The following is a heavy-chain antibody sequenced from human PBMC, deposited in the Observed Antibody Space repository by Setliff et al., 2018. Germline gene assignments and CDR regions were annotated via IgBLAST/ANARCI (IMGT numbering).Heavy chain of an antibody. J-gene: IGHJ6*02. CDR1: GGSISSYY. Sequence: SETLSLTCTVSGGSISSYYWSWIRQPPGKGLEWIGYIYCSGSTNYNPSLKSRVTISVDTSKNQFSLKLSSVTAADTAVYYCAREGYYNFWSGFMDVWGQGTTVTVSS. D-gene: IGHD3-3*01. CDR3: AREGYYNFWSGFMDV. V-gene: IGHV4-59*01. CDR2: IYCSGST.